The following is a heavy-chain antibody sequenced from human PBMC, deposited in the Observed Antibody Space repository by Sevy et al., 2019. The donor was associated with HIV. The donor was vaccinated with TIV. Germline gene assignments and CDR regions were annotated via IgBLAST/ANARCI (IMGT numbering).Heavy chain of an antibody. CDR2: ISNSGNDI. CDR3: AKDGAPYCTGGICFPYWYFDL. Sequence: GGSLRLSCAASGFTFSTYAMGWVRQAPGKGLEWVSGISNSGNDIYYAGSVEGRFTLSRENSKSTRFLEMNNLRAEDTAVYYCAKDGAPYCTGGICFPYWYFDLWGRGALVTVSS. CDR1: GFTFSTYA. V-gene: IGHV3-23*01. J-gene: IGHJ2*01. D-gene: IGHD2-8*02.